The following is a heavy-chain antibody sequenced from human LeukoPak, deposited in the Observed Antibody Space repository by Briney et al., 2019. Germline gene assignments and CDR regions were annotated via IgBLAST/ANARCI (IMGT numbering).Heavy chain of an antibody. D-gene: IGHD3-16*02. CDR3: TTVMITFGGVIPNY. V-gene: IGHV3-15*01. CDR2: IKSKTDGGTA. Sequence: GGSLRLSCAASGFTFSNAWVNWVRQAPGKGLEWVGRIKSKTDGGTADYAAPVKGRFTISRDDSKTTLYLQMNDLKTENTAVYYCTTVMITFGGVIPNYWGQGTLVTVSS. CDR1: GFTFSNAW. J-gene: IGHJ4*02.